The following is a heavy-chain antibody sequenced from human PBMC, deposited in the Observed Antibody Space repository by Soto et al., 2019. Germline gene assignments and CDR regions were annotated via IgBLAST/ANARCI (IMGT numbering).Heavy chain of an antibody. CDR3: ARLGYYDSSGYYVGY. CDR1: GGSFSGYY. CDR2: INHSGST. J-gene: IGHJ4*02. D-gene: IGHD3-22*01. V-gene: IGHV4-34*01. Sequence: SETLSLTCAVYGGSFSGYYWTWIRQPPGTGLEWIGEINHSGSTNYNPSLKSRVTISVDTSKNQFSLKLSSVTAADTAVYYCARLGYYDSSGYYVGYWGQGTLVT.